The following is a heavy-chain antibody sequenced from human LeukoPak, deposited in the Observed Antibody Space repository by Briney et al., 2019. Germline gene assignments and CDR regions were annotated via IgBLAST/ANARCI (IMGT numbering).Heavy chain of an antibody. CDR1: GGTFSSYT. CDR2: IIPIFGTP. J-gene: IGHJ4*02. V-gene: IGHV1-69*13. D-gene: IGHD2-15*01. CDR3: VRGLGYCSGGSCYAY. Sequence: SVKVSCKTSGGTFSSYTISWVRQAPGQGLEWMGGIIPIFGTPHYAQKFQDRVTITADASTSTAYMELSSLRSEDTAVYYCVRGLGYCSGGSCYAYWGQGTLVTVSS.